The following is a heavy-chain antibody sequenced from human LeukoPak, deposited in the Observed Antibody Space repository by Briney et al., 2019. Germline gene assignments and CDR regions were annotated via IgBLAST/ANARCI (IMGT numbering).Heavy chain of an antibody. V-gene: IGHV3-23*01. D-gene: IGHD3-10*01. Sequence: PGGSLRLSCAASGFTFSSYAMSWVRQAPGKGLEWVSAISGSGGSTYYADSVEGRFTISRDNSKNTLYLQMNSLRAEDTAVYYCAKDPYYYYASPESWFYPWGQGTLVTVSS. CDR2: ISGSGGST. CDR3: AKDPYYYYASPESWFYP. J-gene: IGHJ5*02. CDR1: GFTFSSYA.